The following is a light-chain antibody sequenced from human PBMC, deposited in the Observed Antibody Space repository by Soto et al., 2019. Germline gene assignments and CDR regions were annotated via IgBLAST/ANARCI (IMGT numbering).Light chain of an antibody. V-gene: IGLV2-14*03. CDR2: DVS. J-gene: IGLJ1*01. Sequence: QSVLTQPASVSGSPGQSITISCAGTSSDVSGYNYVSWYQQHPGKAPKLMIYDVSNRPSGVSNRFSASKSGNTASLTISGLQAEDEADYYCSSYTSSSTRVFGTGTKLTVL. CDR1: SSDVSGYNY. CDR3: SSYTSSSTRV.